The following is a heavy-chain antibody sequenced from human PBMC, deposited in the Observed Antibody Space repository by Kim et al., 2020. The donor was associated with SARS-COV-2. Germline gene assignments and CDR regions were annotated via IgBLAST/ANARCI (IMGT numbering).Heavy chain of an antibody. D-gene: IGHD4-17*01. CDR2: ISTNGGNT. V-gene: IGHV3-64*01. CDR3: ARQGTMTTLFDY. J-gene: IGHJ4*02. CDR1: GFTFYSYA. Sequence: GGSLRLSCAASGFTFYSYAMHWVRQAPGKGLEFISAISTNGGNTYYANSVKGRFTISRDNSKNTLYLQMDSLTAEDMAVYYCARQGTMTTLFDYWGQGTLVTVSS.